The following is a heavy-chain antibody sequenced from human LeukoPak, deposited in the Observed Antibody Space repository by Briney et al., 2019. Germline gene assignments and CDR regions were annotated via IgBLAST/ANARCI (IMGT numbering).Heavy chain of an antibody. D-gene: IGHD6-13*01. V-gene: IGHV1-46*01. Sequence: ASVKVSCKASGSTFTRYYIHWVRQAPGQGLDWMGMINPSSGSTRFAQMFQDRVTMTRDTSTSAVYMELSSLTSEDTAMYYCARTYSSSWSYCDSWGQGTLVTVSS. J-gene: IGHJ4*02. CDR3: ARTYSSSWSYCDS. CDR1: GSTFTRYY. CDR2: INPSSGST.